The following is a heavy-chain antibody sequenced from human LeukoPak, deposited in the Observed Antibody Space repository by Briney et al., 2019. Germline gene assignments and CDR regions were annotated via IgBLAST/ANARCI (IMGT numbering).Heavy chain of an antibody. V-gene: IGHV3-33*01. Sequence: TGRSLRLSCAASGFTFSSYGMHWVRHAPGKGLEWVAVIWYDGSNKYYADSVKGRFTISRDNSKNTLYLQMNSLRAEDTAVYYCASNDYVWGSYRSAIRFWGQGTLVTVSS. D-gene: IGHD3-16*02. CDR3: ASNDYVWGSYRSAIRF. CDR1: GFTFSSYG. J-gene: IGHJ4*02. CDR2: IWYDGSNK.